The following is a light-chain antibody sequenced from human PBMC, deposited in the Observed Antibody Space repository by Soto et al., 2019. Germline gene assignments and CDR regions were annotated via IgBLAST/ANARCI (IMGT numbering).Light chain of an antibody. CDR3: GAWDNNLSAGV. Sequence: QSVLTQPPSVSAAPGQKVTISCSRSACNIGSNSLSWYRQFPGSSPMLVIYDNHKRPSGISARFSASKSDTSATLVITGLRTGDEADYYCGAWDNNLSAGVFGSGTKLTV. V-gene: IGLV1-51*01. CDR2: DNH. J-gene: IGLJ1*01. CDR1: ACNIGSNS.